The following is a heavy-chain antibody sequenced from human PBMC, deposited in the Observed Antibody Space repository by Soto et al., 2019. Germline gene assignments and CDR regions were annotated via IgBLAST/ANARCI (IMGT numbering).Heavy chain of an antibody. CDR3: ATPANRDGYKIDY. D-gene: IGHD5-12*01. CDR1: GGSIRSNTYY. V-gene: IGHV4-39*01. J-gene: IGHJ4*02. Sequence: SETLSVTCTVSGGSIRSNTYYWGWIRQPPGKTLEWIGSIYYSGGTYYNPSLKSRVTMSVDTSKNQFSLKLSSVTAADTAVYYCATPANRDGYKIDYWGQGTLVT. CDR2: IYYSGGT.